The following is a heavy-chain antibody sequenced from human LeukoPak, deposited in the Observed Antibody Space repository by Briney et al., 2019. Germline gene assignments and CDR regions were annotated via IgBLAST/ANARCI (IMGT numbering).Heavy chain of an antibody. CDR1: GFTFRNYW. CDR2: IKQDGSEK. Sequence: PGGSLRLSCAASGFTFRNYWMSWVRPAPGKGLEWVANIKQDGSEKYYVDSVKGRFTISRDNAKNSLYLQMNSLRAEDTAVYYCARDSDSSDFWTGYLHWGQGTLVTVSS. D-gene: IGHD3/OR15-3a*01. J-gene: IGHJ4*02. V-gene: IGHV3-7*01. CDR3: ARDSDSSDFWTGYLH.